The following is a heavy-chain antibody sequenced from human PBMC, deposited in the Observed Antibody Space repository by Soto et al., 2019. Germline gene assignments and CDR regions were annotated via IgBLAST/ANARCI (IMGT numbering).Heavy chain of an antibody. CDR3: AREFLQRWLRNWYFDL. J-gene: IGHJ2*01. D-gene: IGHD5-18*01. Sequence: QVQLQQWGAGLLKPSETLSLTCAVYGGSLSGYYWSWIRQPPGTGLEWIGEINHSGSTNYNPSLKSRVTISVDTSKNQCALKLSSVTAADTAVYYCAREFLQRWLRNWYFDLWGRGTLVNVSS. V-gene: IGHV4-34*01. CDR2: INHSGST. CDR1: GGSLSGYY.